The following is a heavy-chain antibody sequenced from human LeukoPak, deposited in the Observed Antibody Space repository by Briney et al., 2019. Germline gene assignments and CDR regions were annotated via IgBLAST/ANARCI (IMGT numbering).Heavy chain of an antibody. Sequence: PSETLSLTCTVSGGSMSGYYWSWIRQPPGKGLEWIGYMYYSGGTNYNPSLESRVTISVDTSKNQFSLKLSSVTAADTAVYYCARVHPASYYGMDVWGQGTTVTVSS. CDR3: ARVHPASYYGMDV. J-gene: IGHJ6*02. V-gene: IGHV4-59*12. CDR2: MYYSGGT. CDR1: GGSMSGYY.